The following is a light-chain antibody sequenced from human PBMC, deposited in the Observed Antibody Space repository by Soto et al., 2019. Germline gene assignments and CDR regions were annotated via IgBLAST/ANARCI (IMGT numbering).Light chain of an antibody. J-gene: IGKJ1*01. CDR3: QQSYSTPRWT. CDR1: QSIGRY. Sequence: DIQMTQSPSSLSASVGDRVTITCRASQSIGRYLNWYQQKPGRAPKVLIYATSSLQSGVPSRFSGSGSGTDFTLTISSLQPEDFATYYCQQSYSTPRWTFGQGTMVEIK. CDR2: ATS. V-gene: IGKV1-39*01.